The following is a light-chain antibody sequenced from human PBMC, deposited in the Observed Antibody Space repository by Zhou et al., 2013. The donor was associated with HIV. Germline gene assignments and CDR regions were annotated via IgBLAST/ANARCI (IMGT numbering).Light chain of an antibody. Sequence: DIQMTQSPSSLSASVGDRVTITCQASQDIRNYLNWYQHKPGKAPKLLIYDASNLETGVPSRFSGSGSGTDFTLTISSLQPEDIATFYCQQYDVLPLTFGGGTKVEIK. V-gene: IGKV1-33*01. CDR2: DAS. J-gene: IGKJ4*01. CDR3: QQYDVLPLT. CDR1: QDIRNY.